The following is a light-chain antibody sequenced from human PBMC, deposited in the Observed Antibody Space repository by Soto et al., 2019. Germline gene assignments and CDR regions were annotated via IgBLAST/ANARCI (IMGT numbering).Light chain of an antibody. J-gene: IGKJ2*01. CDR2: GAS. Sequence: DIQMTQSPSTLSASVGDRVTITCRASQSISNWLAWYQQKPGKAPKLLIYGASSLESGVPSRFRGSGSGTEFTLTISRLQPDDFATYYCQQYNSYSTFGQGTKLEIK. CDR3: QQYNSYST. V-gene: IGKV1-5*01. CDR1: QSISNW.